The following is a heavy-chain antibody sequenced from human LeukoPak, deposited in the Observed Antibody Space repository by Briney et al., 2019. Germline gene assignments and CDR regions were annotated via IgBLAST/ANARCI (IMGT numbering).Heavy chain of an antibody. D-gene: IGHD1-26*01. Sequence: GASVKVSCKASGYTFTSYAMHWVRQAPGQRLEWMGWINAGNGNTKYSQEFQGRVTITRDTSASTAYMELSSLRSEDMAVYYCARDRGRRVGGSYYFDYWGQGTLVTVSS. CDR3: ARDRGRRVGGSYYFDY. CDR1: GYTFTSYA. CDR2: INAGNGNT. J-gene: IGHJ4*02. V-gene: IGHV1-3*03.